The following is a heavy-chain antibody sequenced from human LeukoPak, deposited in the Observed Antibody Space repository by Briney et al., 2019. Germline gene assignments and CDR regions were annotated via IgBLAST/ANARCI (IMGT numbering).Heavy chain of an antibody. Sequence: PSETLSLTCTVSGGSMSYYYWSWIRQPPGKGLEWIGYIYYSGGTNYNPSLKSRVTISVDTSRNQFSLMLSSVTAADTAVYYCARDLGQYFDSWGQGTPVTVSS. CDR2: IYYSGGT. CDR1: GGSMSYYY. V-gene: IGHV4-59*01. CDR3: ARDLGQYFDS. J-gene: IGHJ4*02. D-gene: IGHD3-16*01.